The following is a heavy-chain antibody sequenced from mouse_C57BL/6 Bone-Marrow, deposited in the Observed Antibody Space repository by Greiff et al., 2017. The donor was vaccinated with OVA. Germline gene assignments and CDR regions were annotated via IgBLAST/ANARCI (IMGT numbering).Heavy chain of an antibody. Sequence: QVQLQQPGAELVKPGASVKLSCKASGYTFTSYWMHWVKQRPGRGLEWIGRIHPNSGSTNYNEKFKSKATLTVDKSSSTAYMQLSSLTSEDSAVYYCARRDYDYDGGYFDVWGTGTTVTVSS. CDR1: GYTFTSYW. J-gene: IGHJ1*03. CDR2: IHPNSGST. D-gene: IGHD2-4*01. CDR3: ARRDYDYDGGYFDV. V-gene: IGHV1-62-3*01.